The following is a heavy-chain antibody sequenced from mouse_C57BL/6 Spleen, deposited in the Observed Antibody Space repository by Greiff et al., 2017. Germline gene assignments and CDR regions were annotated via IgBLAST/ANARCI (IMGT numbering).Heavy chain of an antibody. J-gene: IGHJ4*01. D-gene: IGHD2-3*01. CDR2: IYPGSGST. Sequence: QVQLQQPGAELVKPGALVKMSCKASGYTFTSYWITWVKQRPGQGLEWIGDIYPGSGSTNYNEKFKSKATLTVDTSSCTAYMQLSSLTSEDSAVXYWARLWLLPYYCAMDYWGQGTSVTVSS. CDR3: ARLWLLPYYCAMDY. V-gene: IGHV1-55*01. CDR1: GYTFTSYW.